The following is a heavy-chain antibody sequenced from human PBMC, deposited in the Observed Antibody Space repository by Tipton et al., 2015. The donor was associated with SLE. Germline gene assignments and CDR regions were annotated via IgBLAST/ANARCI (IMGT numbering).Heavy chain of an antibody. V-gene: IGHV3-48*01. D-gene: IGHD5-18*01. CDR3: ARDRDTAMVTGWLDP. CDR2: ISTSSNTR. CDR1: GFTFRSYS. J-gene: IGHJ5*02. Sequence: SLRLSCAASGFTFRSYSMNWVRQAPGKGLEWVSYISTSSNTRHYADSVEGRFTISRDNVNNSLYLQMNSLRAEDTAVYYCARDRDTAMVTGWLDPWGQGTLVTVSS.